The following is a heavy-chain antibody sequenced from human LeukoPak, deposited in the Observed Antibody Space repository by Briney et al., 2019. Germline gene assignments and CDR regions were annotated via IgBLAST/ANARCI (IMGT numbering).Heavy chain of an antibody. CDR2: ISYDGSNK. V-gene: IGHV3-30*04. CDR1: GFTFSSYA. CDR3: ARRYDSSGYHP. Sequence: PGGSLRLSCAASGFTFSSYAMHWVRQAPGKGLEWVAVISYDGSNKYYADSVKGRFTISRDNSKNTLYLQMNGLRAEDTAVYYCARRYDSSGYHPWGQGTMVTVSS. J-gene: IGHJ3*01. D-gene: IGHD3-22*01.